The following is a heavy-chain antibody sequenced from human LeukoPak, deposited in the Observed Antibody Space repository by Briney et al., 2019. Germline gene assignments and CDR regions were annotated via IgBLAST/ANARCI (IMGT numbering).Heavy chain of an antibody. CDR2: IYNSVST. CDR3: ARGAGRGHFYMDV. J-gene: IGHJ6*03. Sequence: SETLSLTCTVSGGSISSYYWSWIRQPPGKGLEWIGYIYNSVSTNYNPSLKSRVTISVDTSKNQFSLRQSSVTAADTAVYYCARGAGRGHFYMDVWGKGTTVTVSS. V-gene: IGHV4-59*01. CDR1: GGSISSYY. D-gene: IGHD1-26*01.